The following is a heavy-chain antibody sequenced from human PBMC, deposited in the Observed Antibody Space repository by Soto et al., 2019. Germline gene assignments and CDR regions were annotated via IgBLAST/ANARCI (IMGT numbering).Heavy chain of an antibody. J-gene: IGHJ3*02. CDR3: ARQTYLTYFDI. CDR2: INHSGST. CDR1: GGSFSGYY. Sequence: PSETLSLTCAVYGGSFSGYYWSWIRQPPGKGLEWIGEINHSGSTNYNPSLKSRVTISVDTSKNQFSLKLSSVTAADTAVYYCARQTYLTYFDIWGQGTMVTVSS. V-gene: IGHV4-34*01. D-gene: IGHD3-16*01.